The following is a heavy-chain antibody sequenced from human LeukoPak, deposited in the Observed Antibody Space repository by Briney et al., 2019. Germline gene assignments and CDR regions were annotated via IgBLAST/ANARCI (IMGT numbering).Heavy chain of an antibody. D-gene: IGHD5-12*01. CDR2: IYHSGST. V-gene: IGHV4-38-2*01. Sequence: KPSETLSLTCAVSGYSISSGYYWGWIRQPPGKGLEWIGSIYHSGSTYYNPSLKSRVTIPVDTSKNQFSLKLSSVTAADTAVYYCARQARDNWFDPWGQGTLVTVSS. CDR3: ARQARDNWFDP. J-gene: IGHJ5*02. CDR1: GYSISSGYY.